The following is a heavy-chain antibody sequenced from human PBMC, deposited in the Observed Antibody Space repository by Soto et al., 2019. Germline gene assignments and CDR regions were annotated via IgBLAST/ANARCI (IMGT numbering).Heavy chain of an antibody. V-gene: IGHV3-30-3*01. CDR1: GFTFSSYA. D-gene: IGHD4-17*01. CDR3: ARDNYDYGGSVQFDY. J-gene: IGHJ4*02. Sequence: GGSLRLSCAASGFTFSSYAMHWVRQAPGKGLEWVAVISYDGSNKYYADSVKGRFTISRDNSKNTLYLQMNSLRAEDTAVYYCARDNYDYGGSVQFDYWGQGTLVTVSS. CDR2: ISYDGSNK.